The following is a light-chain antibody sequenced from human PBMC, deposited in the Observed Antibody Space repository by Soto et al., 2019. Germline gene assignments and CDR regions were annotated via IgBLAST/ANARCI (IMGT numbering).Light chain of an antibody. V-gene: IGLV2-23*02. J-gene: IGLJ2*01. CDR3: CSFAGGATFV. CDR1: SNDIGGYNL. CDR2: EAS. Sequence: QPVLTQPASVSGSPGQSITISCTGTSNDIGGYNLVSWYQQHPGKAPKLIIYEASERPSGVFDRFSGSRSGNTASLTISPLQAEDEADYFCCSFAGGATFVFGGGTKLTVL.